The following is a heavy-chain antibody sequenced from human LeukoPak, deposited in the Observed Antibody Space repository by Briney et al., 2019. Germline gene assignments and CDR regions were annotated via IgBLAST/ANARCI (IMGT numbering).Heavy chain of an antibody. CDR2: ISPGDSET. J-gene: IGHJ4*02. V-gene: IGHV5-51*01. CDR1: GYSFTSYW. D-gene: IGHD3-10*01. Sequence: GEALKISCKGSGYSFTSYWIGWVRQIPGKGLEWMWIISPGDSETRYSPSFQGQVTISVDKSISTAYLQWSSLKASDTAMYYCARSPFRGVMVDYWGQGTLVTVSS. CDR3: ARSPFRGVMVDY.